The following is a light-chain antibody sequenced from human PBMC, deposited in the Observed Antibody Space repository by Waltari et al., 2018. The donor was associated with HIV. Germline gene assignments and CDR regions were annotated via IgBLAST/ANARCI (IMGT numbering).Light chain of an antibody. V-gene: IGLV2-14*01. CDR2: EVR. CDR1: STDVGGYNY. Sequence: QSALTQPAPVSGSPGQSITLSCTGGSTDVGGYNYVSWYQHLPGKAPKLIIYEVRNRPSGVSNRFSGSKSGNTASLTISGLQAEDEADYYCTSYASSSSLLFGGGTKLTVL. J-gene: IGLJ2*01. CDR3: TSYASSSSLL.